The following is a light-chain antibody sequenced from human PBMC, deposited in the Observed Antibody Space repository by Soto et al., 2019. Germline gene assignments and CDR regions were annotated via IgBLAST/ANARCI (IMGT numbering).Light chain of an antibody. V-gene: IGKV3-11*01. CDR1: QTVGTY. CDR3: QQHYDWANS. CDR2: DAS. J-gene: IGKJ2*01. Sequence: IVLTQSPATLSLSPGERATLSCRASQTVGTYLAWYQHNPGQAPMLLIYDASNRATGIPAKFSSSASGTHINRHIANAAPEDFAVNFYQQHYDWANSFGQAIKLETK.